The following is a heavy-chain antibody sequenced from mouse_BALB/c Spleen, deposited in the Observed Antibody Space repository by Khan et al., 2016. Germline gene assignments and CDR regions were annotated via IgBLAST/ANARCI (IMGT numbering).Heavy chain of an antibody. CDR3: ARLLWLRAMDY. Sequence: EVQLQESGGGLVQPGGSLNLSCAASGFDFSRYWMSWARQAPGKGQEWIGEINPGSSTINYTPSLKDKFIISRDNAKHTLYLQMSKVRSEDTALYYCARLLWLRAMDYWGQGTSVTVSS. J-gene: IGHJ4*01. D-gene: IGHD2-2*01. CDR1: GFDFSRYW. CDR2: INPGSSTI. V-gene: IGHV4-2*02.